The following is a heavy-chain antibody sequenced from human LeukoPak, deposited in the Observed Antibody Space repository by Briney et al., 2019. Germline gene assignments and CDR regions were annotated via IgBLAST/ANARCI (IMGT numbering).Heavy chain of an antibody. V-gene: IGHV4-34*01. CDR3: ARPDVDTAMVKNAFDI. Sequence: SETLSLTCAVYGGSFSVYYWSWIRQPPGKGLEWIGEINHSGSTNYNPSLKSRVTISVDTSKNQFSLKLSSVTAADTAVYYCARPDVDTAMVKNAFDIWGQGTMVTVSS. CDR2: INHSGST. J-gene: IGHJ3*02. D-gene: IGHD5-18*01. CDR1: GGSFSVYY.